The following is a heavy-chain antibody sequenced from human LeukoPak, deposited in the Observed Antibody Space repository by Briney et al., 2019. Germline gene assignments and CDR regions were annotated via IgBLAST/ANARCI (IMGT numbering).Heavy chain of an antibody. J-gene: IGHJ4*02. CDR1: GFTFSSYG. CDR2: ISGSGGTT. V-gene: IGHV3-23*01. CDR3: ARDLYADFWSGSVFDY. D-gene: IGHD3-3*01. Sequence: GGSLRLSCAASGFTFSSYGMHWVRQAPGKGLEWVSGISGSGGTTYYAGSVKGRFTISRDISKNTLYLQMSSLRAGDTAVYYCARDLYADFWSGSVFDYWGRGTLVTVSS.